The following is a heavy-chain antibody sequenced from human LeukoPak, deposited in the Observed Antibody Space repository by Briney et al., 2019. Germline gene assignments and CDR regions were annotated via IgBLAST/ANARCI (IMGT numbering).Heavy chain of an antibody. J-gene: IGHJ4*02. CDR3: STVGYRNGSDF. V-gene: IGHV3-15*01. CDR1: GFTFTNAW. Sequence: NPGGSLRPSCAASGFTFTNAWMTWVRQPPGQGLEWVGRIRSKTDGGTTDHAAPVKGRFTISRDESKNTLFLQMNSLKTEDTAVYYCSTVGYRNGSDFWGQGTLVTVSS. CDR2: IRSKTDGGTT. D-gene: IGHD5-18*01.